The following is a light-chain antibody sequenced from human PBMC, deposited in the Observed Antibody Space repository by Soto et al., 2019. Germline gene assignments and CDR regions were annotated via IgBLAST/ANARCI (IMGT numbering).Light chain of an antibody. CDR2: EVS. Sequence: QSALTQPASVSGSPGQSITISCTGTSSDVGGYNYVSWYQQHPGKAPKLMIYEVSNRPSGVSNRFSGSKSGNTASLTISGLQGEDEADYYCSSYTSSSTVVFGGGTKLTV. CDR3: SSYTSSSTVV. V-gene: IGLV2-14*01. J-gene: IGLJ2*01. CDR1: SSDVGGYNY.